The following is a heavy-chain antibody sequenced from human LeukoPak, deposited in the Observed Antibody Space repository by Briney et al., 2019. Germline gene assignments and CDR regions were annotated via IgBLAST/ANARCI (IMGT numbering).Heavy chain of an antibody. CDR1: GGTFSNFP. D-gene: IGHD1-14*01. CDR2: IIPIFGTA. V-gene: IGHV1-69*13. Sequence: SVKVSCKASGGTFSNFPISWVRQAPGQGLEWMGGIIPIFGTANYAQKFQGRVTITADESTSTAYMELSSLRSEDTAVYYCARDSRPARKDYYYYYSMDVWGQGTTVTVS. CDR3: ARDSRPARKDYYYYYSMDV. J-gene: IGHJ6*02.